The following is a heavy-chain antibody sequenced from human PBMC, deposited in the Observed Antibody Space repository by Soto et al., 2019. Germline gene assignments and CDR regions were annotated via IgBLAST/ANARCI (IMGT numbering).Heavy chain of an antibody. J-gene: IGHJ5*02. CDR1: GYTFTSYD. CDR3: ARHLDHPTDNWFDP. V-gene: IGHV1-8*01. CDR2: MNPNSGNT. Sequence: QVQLVQSGAEVKKPGASVKVSCKASGYTFTSYDINWVRQATGQGLEWMGWMNPNSGNTGYAQKFQGRVTMTRNTSMSTAYMELSSLRSEDTAVYYCARHLDHPTDNWFDPWGQGTLVTVSS.